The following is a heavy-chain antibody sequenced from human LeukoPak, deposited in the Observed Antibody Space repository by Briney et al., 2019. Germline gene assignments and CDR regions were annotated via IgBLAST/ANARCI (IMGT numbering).Heavy chain of an antibody. J-gene: IGHJ4*02. CDR2: VHHSGST. D-gene: IGHD2-15*01. CDR3: ARDFAGFGGGIDY. CDR1: AGLVTNSY. V-gene: IGHV4-59*02. Sequence: SETLSLTCAVSAGLVTNSYWSWIRQPPGKGLEWIGYVHHSGSTIYNPSLKSRTIISKDTSKNVFSLKVNSVTAADTAVYYCARDFAGFGGGIDYWGQGILVTVSS.